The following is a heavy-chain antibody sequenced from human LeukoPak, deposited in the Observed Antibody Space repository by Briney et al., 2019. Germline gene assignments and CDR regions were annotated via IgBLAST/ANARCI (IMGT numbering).Heavy chain of an antibody. CDR1: GGSFSGYY. CDR3: ARARGGDYYFDY. Sequence: SETLPLTCAVYGGSFSGYYWSWIRQPPGKGLEWIGEINHSGSTNYNPSLKSRVTISVDTSKNQFSLKLSSVTAADTAVYYCARARGGDYYFDYWGQGTLVTVSS. CDR2: INHSGST. D-gene: IGHD4-17*01. V-gene: IGHV4-34*01. J-gene: IGHJ4*02.